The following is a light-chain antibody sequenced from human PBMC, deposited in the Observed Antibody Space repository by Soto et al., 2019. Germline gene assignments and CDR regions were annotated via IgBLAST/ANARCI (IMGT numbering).Light chain of an antibody. CDR2: LNSDGSH. J-gene: IGLJ2*01. CDR3: QTWGSDFHVV. Sequence: QPVLTQSPSASASLGASVKLTCTLSSGHSSYTIAWHQQQPEKGPRYLMTLNSDGSHRKGDGIPARFSGSSSGAERYLTISSLQSEDEADYYCQTWGSDFHVVFGGGTKVTVL. V-gene: IGLV4-69*01. CDR1: SGHSSYT.